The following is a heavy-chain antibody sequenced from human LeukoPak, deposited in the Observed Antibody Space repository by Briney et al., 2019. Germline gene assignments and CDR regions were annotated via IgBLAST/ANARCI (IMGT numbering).Heavy chain of an antibody. CDR3: ASEPAPSMDPISGSYFGQAFDI. D-gene: IGHD1-26*01. CDR2: ISAYNGNT. Sequence: ASVKVSCKASGYTFTSYGISWVRQAPGQGLEWKGWISAYNGNTNYAQKLQGRVTMTTDTSTSTAYMELRSLRSDDTAVYYCASEPAPSMDPISGSYFGQAFDIWGQGTMVTVSS. J-gene: IGHJ3*02. V-gene: IGHV1-18*01. CDR1: GYTFTSYG.